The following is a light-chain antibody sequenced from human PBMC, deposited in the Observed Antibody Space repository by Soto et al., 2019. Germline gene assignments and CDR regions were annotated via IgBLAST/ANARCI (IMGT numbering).Light chain of an antibody. CDR2: AYR. CDR3: QSYDSSLSGVV. V-gene: IGLV1-40*01. J-gene: IGLJ2*01. Sequence: QSVLTQPPSVSGAPGQRVTISCTGSSSNIGAGYDVHWYQQLPGTAPKLLIYAYRNRPSGVPDRFSGSKSGTSASLAITGLQAEDEADYYCQSYDSSLSGVVFGGGTKLTVL. CDR1: SSNIGAGYD.